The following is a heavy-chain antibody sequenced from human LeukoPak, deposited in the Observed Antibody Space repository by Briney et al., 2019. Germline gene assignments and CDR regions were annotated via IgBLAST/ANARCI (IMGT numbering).Heavy chain of an antibody. J-gene: IGHJ5*02. CDR1: GYTFTGYY. Sequence: GASVQVSCKASGYTFTGYYMHWVRQAPGQGLEWMGWINPNSGGTNYAQKFQGRVTMTRDTSISTAYMELSRLRSDDTAVYYCAIISTIFGVVPFAFDPWGQGTLVTVSS. CDR3: AIISTIFGVVPFAFDP. D-gene: IGHD3-3*01. CDR2: INPNSGGT. V-gene: IGHV1-2*02.